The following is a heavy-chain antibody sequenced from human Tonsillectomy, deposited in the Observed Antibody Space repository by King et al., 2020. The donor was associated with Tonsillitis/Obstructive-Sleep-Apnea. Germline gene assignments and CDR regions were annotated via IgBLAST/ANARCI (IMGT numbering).Heavy chain of an antibody. J-gene: IGHJ5*02. CDR1: GLTFSSYS. CDR2: ISRISSYI. Sequence: QLVQSGGGLVKPGGSLRLSCAASGLTFSSYSMNWFRQAPGKWLELFSSISRISSYIYYADSERCRLTISRDKATNSLYLQMNSVRAEDTAVYYCARDQDLDPWGQGTLVTVSS. D-gene: IGHD2-15*01. CDR3: ARDQDLDP. V-gene: IGHV3-21*01.